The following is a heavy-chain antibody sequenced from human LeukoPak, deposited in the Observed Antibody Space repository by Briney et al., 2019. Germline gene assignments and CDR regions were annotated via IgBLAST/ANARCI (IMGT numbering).Heavy chain of an antibody. CDR1: GGSFSGYY. CDR3: ARAPGGYGSGSRGAFDI. Sequence: SETLSLTCAVYGGSFSGYYWSWIRQPPGKGLEWIGYIYYSGSTNYNPPLESRVTISVDTSKNQFSLKLSSMTAADTAVYYCARAPGGYGSGSRGAFDIWGQGTIVTVSS. J-gene: IGHJ3*02. D-gene: IGHD3-10*01. CDR2: IYYSGST. V-gene: IGHV4-59*01.